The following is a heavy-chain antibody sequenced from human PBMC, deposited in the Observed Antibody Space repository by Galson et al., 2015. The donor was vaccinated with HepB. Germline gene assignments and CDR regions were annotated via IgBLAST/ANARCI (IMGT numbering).Heavy chain of an antibody. CDR2: INPNSGDT. V-gene: IGHV1-2*06. CDR3: ARGPRLYYPEGDFYYMDV. D-gene: IGHD1-26*01. J-gene: IGHJ6*03. Sequence: SVKVSCKASGYTFTGSYMHWVRQAPGQGLEWMGRINPNSGDTIYAQKFQGRVTMTRDTSVSTAYMELSRLKSDDTAVYYCARGPRLYYPEGDFYYMDVWGEGTTVTVSS. CDR1: GYTFTGSY.